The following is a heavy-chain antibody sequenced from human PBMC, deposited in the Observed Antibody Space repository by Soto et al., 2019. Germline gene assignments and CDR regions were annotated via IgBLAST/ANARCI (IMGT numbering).Heavy chain of an antibody. J-gene: IGHJ4*02. D-gene: IGHD3-3*01. CDR3: ARDDSYNYDFWSGPRSGNFDY. CDR1: GFTFSSYG. CDR2: IWYDGSNK. V-gene: IGHV3-33*01. Sequence: GGSLRLSCAASGFTFSSYGMHWVRQAPGKGLEWVAVIWYDGSNKYYADSVKGRFTISRDNAKNSLYLQMNSLRAEDTAVYYCARDDSYNYDFWSGPRSGNFDYWGQGT.